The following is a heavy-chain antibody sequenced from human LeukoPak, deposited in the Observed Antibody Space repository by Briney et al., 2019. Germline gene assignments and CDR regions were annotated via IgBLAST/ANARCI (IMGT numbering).Heavy chain of an antibody. CDR1: GFTFISYW. D-gene: IGHD2-2*01. CDR2: IKQDGSEK. Sequence: PGGSLRLSCAASGFTFISYWMSWVRQAPGKGLDWVANIKQDGSEKYYVDSVKGRFTISRDNDKNSLYLQMNSLRAEDTAVYYCARVQYQLLSFDYWGQGTLVTVSS. V-gene: IGHV3-7*01. CDR3: ARVQYQLLSFDY. J-gene: IGHJ4*02.